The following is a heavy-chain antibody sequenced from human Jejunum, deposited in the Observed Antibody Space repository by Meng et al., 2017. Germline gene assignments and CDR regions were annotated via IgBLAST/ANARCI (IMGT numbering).Heavy chain of an antibody. D-gene: IGHD2-2*01. Sequence: QVQLQDSGPGLVKPSGTLSLTCAVSGGYINKENWWSWVRQSPERGLEWIGEIYNGGNTNYNPSLNRRVTMSVDESTNQMSLKLTSVTAADTAVYYCVRGEFAMLARFDFWGQGILVTVSS. CDR2: IYNGGNT. CDR3: VRGEFAMLARFDF. J-gene: IGHJ4*02. V-gene: IGHV4-4*02. CDR1: GGYINKENW.